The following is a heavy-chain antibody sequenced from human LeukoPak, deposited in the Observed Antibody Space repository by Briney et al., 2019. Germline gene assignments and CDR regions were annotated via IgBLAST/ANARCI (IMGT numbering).Heavy chain of an antibody. V-gene: IGHV3-23*01. CDR1: GFTFSSYA. CDR3: ARGSYSTEGY. Sequence: GGSLRLSCAASGFTFSSYAMTWVRQAPGKGLEWVSAISGSGGSTYYADSVKGRFTISRDNSKNTLYLQMNSLRAEDTAVYYCARGSYSTEGYWGQGTLVSVSS. J-gene: IGHJ4*02. CDR2: ISGSGGST. D-gene: IGHD6-13*01.